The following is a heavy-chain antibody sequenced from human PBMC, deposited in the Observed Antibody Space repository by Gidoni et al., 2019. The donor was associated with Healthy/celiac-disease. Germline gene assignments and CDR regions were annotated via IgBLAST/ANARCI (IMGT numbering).Heavy chain of an antibody. Sequence: EVQLVESGGGLVQPGRSLRLSCAASGFTFDDYAMHWVRQAPGKGLEWVSGISWNSGSIGYADSVKGRFTISRDNAKNSLYLQMNSLRAEDTALYYCAKDIEYYYGKRAFDIWGQGTMVTVSS. V-gene: IGHV3-9*01. CDR3: AKDIEYYYGKRAFDI. J-gene: IGHJ3*02. CDR1: GFTFDDYA. D-gene: IGHD3-10*01. CDR2: ISWNSGSI.